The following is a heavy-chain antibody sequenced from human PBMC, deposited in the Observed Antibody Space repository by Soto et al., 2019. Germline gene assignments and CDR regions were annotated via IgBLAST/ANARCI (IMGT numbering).Heavy chain of an antibody. Sequence: SETLSLTCAVYGGSFSGYYWSWVRPPPGKGLEWIGEINHSGSTNYNPSLKRRVTISVDTPKNQFSLKLSSVTAADTAVYYCARDPYYDFWSGYHLYGMDVWGQGTTVTVSS. D-gene: IGHD3-3*01. V-gene: IGHV4-34*01. J-gene: IGHJ6*02. CDR2: INHSGST. CDR3: ARDPYYDFWSGYHLYGMDV. CDR1: GGSFSGYY.